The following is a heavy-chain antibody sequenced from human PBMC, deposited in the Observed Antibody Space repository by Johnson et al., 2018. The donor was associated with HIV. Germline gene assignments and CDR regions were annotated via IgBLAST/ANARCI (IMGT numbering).Heavy chain of an antibody. CDR1: GFTFSSYG. CDR2: IRYDGSNK. J-gene: IGHJ3*02. Sequence: QVQLVESGGGVVQPGGSLRLSCAASGFTFSSYGMHWVRQAPGKGLEWVAFIRYDGSNKYYADSVKGRFTISRDNSKNTLYLQLNSLRAEDTAVYYCASVVVVTAAALDIWGQGTMGTVSS. D-gene: IGHD2-21*02. V-gene: IGHV3-30*02. CDR3: ASVVVVTAAALDI.